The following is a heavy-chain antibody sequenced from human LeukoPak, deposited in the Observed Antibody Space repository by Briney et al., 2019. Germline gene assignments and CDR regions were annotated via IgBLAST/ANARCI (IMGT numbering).Heavy chain of an antibody. V-gene: IGHV3-21*01. Sequence: GGSLRLSCAASGFTFSSYSMNWVRQAPGNGLEWVSSISSSSSYIYYADSVKGRFTISRDNAKNSLYLQMNSLRAEDTAVYYCARDRYGYKFWFDPWGQGTLVTVSS. J-gene: IGHJ5*02. CDR3: ARDRYGYKFWFDP. CDR2: ISSSSSYI. CDR1: GFTFSSYS. D-gene: IGHD5-18*01.